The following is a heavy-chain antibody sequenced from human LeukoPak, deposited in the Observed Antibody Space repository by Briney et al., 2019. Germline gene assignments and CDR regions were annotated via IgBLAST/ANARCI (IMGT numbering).Heavy chain of an antibody. D-gene: IGHD2-2*01. CDR2: IIPIFGTA. V-gene: IGHV1-69*01. CDR1: GGTFSSYA. CDR3: ARVRDQLLLFGSFDY. Sequence: SVKVSCKASGGTFSSYAISWVRQAPGQGLEWMGGIIPIFGTANYAQKSQGRVTITADESTSTAYMELSSLRSEDTAVYYCARVRDQLLLFGSFDYWGQGTLVTVSS. J-gene: IGHJ4*02.